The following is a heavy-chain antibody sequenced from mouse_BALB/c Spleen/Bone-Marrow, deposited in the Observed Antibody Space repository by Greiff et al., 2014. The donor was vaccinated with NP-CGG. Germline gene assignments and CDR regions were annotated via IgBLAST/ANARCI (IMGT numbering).Heavy chain of an antibody. CDR2: ITYSANT. D-gene: IGHD4-1*01. J-gene: IGHJ2*01. CDR1: GDSITRGY. V-gene: IGHV3-8*02. Sequence: EVQLQESGPSLVKPSQTLSLTCSVTGDSITRGYWNWIRKFPGNKLEYMGYITYSANTYYNPSLKSRLSITRDTFKNQYYLQLNSVTTEDTATYYCATGYYFDYWGQGTTLTVSS. CDR3: ATGYYFDY.